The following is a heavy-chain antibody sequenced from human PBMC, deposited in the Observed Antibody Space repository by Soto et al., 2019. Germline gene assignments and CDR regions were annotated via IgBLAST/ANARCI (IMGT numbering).Heavy chain of an antibody. CDR2: IYYSGST. V-gene: IGHV4-31*03. Sequence: LSLTCTVSGGSISSGGYYWSWIRQHPVKGLEWIGYIYYSGSTYYNPSLKSRVTISVDTSKNQFSLKLSSVTAADTAVYYCARSIAATAGAFDIWGQGXMVTVSS. CDR1: GGSISSGGYY. CDR3: ARSIAATAGAFDI. D-gene: IGHD6-6*01. J-gene: IGHJ3*02.